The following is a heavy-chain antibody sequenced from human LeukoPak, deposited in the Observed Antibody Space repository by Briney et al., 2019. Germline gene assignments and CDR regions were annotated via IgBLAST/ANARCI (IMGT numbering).Heavy chain of an antibody. J-gene: IGHJ4*02. CDR2: FSSSSSTI. CDR1: GFTFSSHS. V-gene: IGHV3-48*01. CDR3: ARPMPGGGSYSLVDY. D-gene: IGHD1-26*01. Sequence: QPGGSLRLSCAASGFTFSSHSINWVRQAPGKGLEWVSYFSSSSSTIYYADSVKGRFTISRDNAKNSLYLQMNSLRAEDTAVYYCARPMPGGGSYSLVDYWGQGTLVTVSS.